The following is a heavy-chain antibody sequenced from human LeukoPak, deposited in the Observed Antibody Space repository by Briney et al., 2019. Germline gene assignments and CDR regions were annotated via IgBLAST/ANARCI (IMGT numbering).Heavy chain of an antibody. CDR2: ISKDVNKK. V-gene: IGHV3-30*03. D-gene: IGHD3-9*01. CDR3: ARKENILTGYCDH. Sequence: PWGSLRLSCVASGFTFSTYGMHWVRQAPGKGLEWVAVISKDVNKKYYADSVKGRFTISRDNSKNTLYLQMNSLRAEDTAVYYCARKENILTGYCDHWGQGTLVTVSS. CDR1: GFTFSTYG. J-gene: IGHJ5*02.